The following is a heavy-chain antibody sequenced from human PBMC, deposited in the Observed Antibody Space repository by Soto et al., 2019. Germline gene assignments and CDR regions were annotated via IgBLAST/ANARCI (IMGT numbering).Heavy chain of an antibody. V-gene: IGHV4-34*01. CDR1: CGSFSGYY. CDR2: INHSGST. Sequence: ATLSLTCAVYCGSFSGYYWSWIRQPPGKGLEWIGEINHSGSTNYNPSLKSRVTISVDMSKNQFSLKLSSVTAADTAVYYCARGGRQKLIQNTISYKIDYWGQATLV. J-gene: IGHJ4*02. D-gene: IGHD6-13*01. CDR3: ARGGRQKLIQNTISYKIDY.